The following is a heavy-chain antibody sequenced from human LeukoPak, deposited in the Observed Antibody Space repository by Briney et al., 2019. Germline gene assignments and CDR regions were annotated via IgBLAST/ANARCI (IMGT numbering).Heavy chain of an antibody. J-gene: IGHJ6*02. V-gene: IGHV1-18*01. CDR3: ARDDYYGSGSYPPHGMDV. Sequence: GASVKVSCKASGYTFTTYGISWVRQAPGQGLEWMGRISPYNGNTHYPQKLQGRVTMTTDTSTSTAYMELRSLRSDDTAVYYCARDDYYGSGSYPPHGMDVWGQGTTVTVSS. D-gene: IGHD3-10*01. CDR2: ISPYNGNT. CDR1: GYTFTTYG.